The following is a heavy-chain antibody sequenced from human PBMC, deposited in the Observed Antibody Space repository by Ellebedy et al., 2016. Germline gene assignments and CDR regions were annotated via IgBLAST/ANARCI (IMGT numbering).Heavy chain of an antibody. CDR1: GGSFSGYY. D-gene: IGHD1-26*01. Sequence: SETLSLTXAVYGGSFSGYYWSWIRQPPGKGLEWIGEINHSGSTNYNPSLKSRVTISVDTSKNQFSLKLSSVTAADTAVYYCVGIVGAYALDYWGQGTLVTVSS. V-gene: IGHV4-34*01. CDR2: INHSGST. J-gene: IGHJ4*02. CDR3: VGIVGAYALDY.